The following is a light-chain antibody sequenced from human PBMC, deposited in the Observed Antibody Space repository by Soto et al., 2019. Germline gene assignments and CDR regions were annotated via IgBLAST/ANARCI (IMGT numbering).Light chain of an antibody. CDR1: QGISSY. CDR2: AAS. V-gene: IGKV1-9*01. J-gene: IGKJ4*01. Sequence: IQLTQSPSFLSASVEDKATNTFRTSQGISSYLAWYQQKPGKAPKVLIYAASTLQSGVPSRFSGSGSGTEFTLTISSLQPEDFATYYCQQLNTYPPTFGGGTKVDIK. CDR3: QQLNTYPPT.